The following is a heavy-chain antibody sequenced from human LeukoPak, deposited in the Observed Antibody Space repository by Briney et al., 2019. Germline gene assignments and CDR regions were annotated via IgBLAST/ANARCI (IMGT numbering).Heavy chain of an antibody. D-gene: IGHD2-2*01. CDR1: GGSISSSSYY. CDR3: ARAGYCSSTSCFSRFDY. V-gene: IGHV4-39*07. Sequence: SETLSLTCTVSGGSISSSSYYWGWIRQPPGKGLEWIGSIYYSGSTYYNPSLKSRVTISVDTSKNQFSLKLSSVTAADTAVYYCARAGYCSSTSCFSRFDYWGQGTLATVSS. J-gene: IGHJ4*02. CDR2: IYYSGST.